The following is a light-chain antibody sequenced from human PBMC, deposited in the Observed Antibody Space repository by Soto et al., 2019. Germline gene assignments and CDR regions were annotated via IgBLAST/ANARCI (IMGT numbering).Light chain of an antibody. J-gene: IGKJ4*01. CDR2: DAS. CDR1: QGISTF. CDR3: QQGSSFPLT. Sequence: DIQLTQSPSFLCSSVGDRVTITCRASQGISTFLAWYQQHKGTAPKRLIYDASNLQSGVPSRFSGSGSGTDFNLTISSLQPEDFATYFCQQGSSFPLTFGGGTKVDIK. V-gene: IGKV1-9*01.